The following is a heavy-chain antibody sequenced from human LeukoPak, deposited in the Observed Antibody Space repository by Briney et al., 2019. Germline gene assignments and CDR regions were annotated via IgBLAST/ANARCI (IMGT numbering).Heavy chain of an antibody. D-gene: IGHD3-10*01. CDR3: ARDGYYGSGSRYYFDY. CDR1: GGSISSCY. J-gene: IGHJ4*02. V-gene: IGHV4-59*12. Sequence: PSETLSLTCTVSGGSISSCYWSWIRQPPGKGLEWIGYIFYSGSTNYNPSLKSRVTMSVDTSKNHFSLKLTSVTAADTAVYYCARDGYYGSGSRYYFDYWGQGTLVTVSS. CDR2: IFYSGST.